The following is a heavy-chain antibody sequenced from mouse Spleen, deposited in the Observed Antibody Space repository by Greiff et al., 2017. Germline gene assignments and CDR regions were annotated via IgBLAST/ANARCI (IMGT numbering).Heavy chain of an antibody. Sequence: QVQLKESGPELVKPGASVKISCKASGYTFTSYTMHWVKQRPGQGLEWIGYINPSSGYTKYNQKFKDKATLTADKSSSTAYMQLSSLTSEDSAVYYCARGIHYYGSDWFAYWGQGTLVTVSA. CDR3: ARGIHYYGSDWFAY. J-gene: IGHJ3*01. V-gene: IGHV1S26*01. CDR2: INPSSGYT. CDR1: GYTFTSYT. D-gene: IGHD1-2*01.